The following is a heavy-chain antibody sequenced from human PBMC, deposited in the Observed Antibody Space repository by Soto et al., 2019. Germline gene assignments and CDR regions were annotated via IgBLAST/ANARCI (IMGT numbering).Heavy chain of an antibody. D-gene: IGHD6-13*01. CDR2: ISHRGTA. J-gene: IGHJ5*02. V-gene: IGHV4-31*03. CDR1: GGSISSGAYY. Sequence: LSLTCTVSGGSISSGAYYWGWIRQHPGKGLEWIGYISHRGTAYYTPSLKSRVSLSVDPSKSQFSLSVTSLTAADTAVYYCARVSATGTRWFDPWGPGTLVTVSS. CDR3: ARVSATGTRWFDP.